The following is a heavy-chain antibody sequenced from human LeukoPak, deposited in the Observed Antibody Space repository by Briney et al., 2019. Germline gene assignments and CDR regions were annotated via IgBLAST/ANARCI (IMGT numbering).Heavy chain of an antibody. CDR2: IRYDGSNK. CDR3: AKESRQWLVLGGVDY. J-gene: IGHJ4*02. D-gene: IGHD6-19*01. Sequence: SGGSLRLSCAASGSTFSSYGMHWVRQAPGKGLEWVAFIRYDGSNKYYADSVKGRFTISRDNAKNSLYLPMNSLRAEDTAVYYCAKESRQWLVLGGVDYWGQGTLVTVSS. V-gene: IGHV3-30*02. CDR1: GSTFSSYG.